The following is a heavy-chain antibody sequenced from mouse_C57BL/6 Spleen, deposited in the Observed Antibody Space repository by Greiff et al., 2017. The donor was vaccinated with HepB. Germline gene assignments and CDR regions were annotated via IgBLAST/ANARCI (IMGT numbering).Heavy chain of an antibody. CDR2: ISYDGSN. V-gene: IGHV3-6*01. Sequence: ESGPGLVKPSQSLSLTCSVTGYSITSGYYWNWIRQFPGNKLEWMGYISYDGSNNYNPSLKNRISITRDTSKNQFFLKLNSVTTEDTATYYCARWDDGYYDFDYWGQGTTLTVSS. CDR1: GYSITSGYY. D-gene: IGHD2-3*01. J-gene: IGHJ2*01. CDR3: ARWDDGYYDFDY.